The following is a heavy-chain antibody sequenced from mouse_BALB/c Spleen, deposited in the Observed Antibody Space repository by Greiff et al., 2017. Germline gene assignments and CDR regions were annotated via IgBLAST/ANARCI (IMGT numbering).Heavy chain of an antibody. D-gene: IGHD2-10*02. CDR3: ARGYEAMDY. CDR2: ISSGSSTI. CDR1: GFTFSSFG. V-gene: IGHV5-17*02. J-gene: IGHJ4*01. Sequence: EVQLVESGGGLVQPGGSRKLSCAASGFTFSSFGMHWVRQAPEKGLEWVAYISSGSSTIYYADTVKGRFTISRDNPKNTLFLQMTSLRSEDTAMYYCARGYEAMDYWGQGTSVTVSS.